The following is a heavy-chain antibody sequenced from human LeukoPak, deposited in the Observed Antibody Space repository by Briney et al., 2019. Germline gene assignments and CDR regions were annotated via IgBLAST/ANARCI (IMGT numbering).Heavy chain of an antibody. J-gene: IGHJ4*02. CDR2: INPNGGGT. CDR1: GYTFTGYY. CDR3: ARDRPVGSRDSSGYADY. D-gene: IGHD3-22*01. V-gene: IGHV1-2*02. Sequence: ASVKVSCKASGYTFTGYYMHWVRQAPGQGLEWMGWINPNGGGTSYAQKFQGRVTMTRDTSIRTVYMELSNLRSDDTAMYYCARDRPVGSRDSSGYADYRGQGTLVTVSS.